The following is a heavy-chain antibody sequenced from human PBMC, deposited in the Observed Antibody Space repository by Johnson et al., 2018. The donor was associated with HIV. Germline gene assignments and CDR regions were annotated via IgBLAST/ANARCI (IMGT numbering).Heavy chain of an antibody. CDR3: ARDSGRYSNSWATFGAFDI. V-gene: IGHV3-30*04. D-gene: IGHD6-13*01. CDR1: GFTFSSYA. CDR2: ISYDGSNK. J-gene: IGHJ3*02. Sequence: LVESGGGVVQPGRSLRLSCAASGFTFSSYAMHWVRQAPGQGLAWVAVISYDGSNKYYADSVKGRFTISRDNSKNTLYLQMNSLRAEDTAVYYCARDSGRYSNSWATFGAFDIWGQGTMVTVSS.